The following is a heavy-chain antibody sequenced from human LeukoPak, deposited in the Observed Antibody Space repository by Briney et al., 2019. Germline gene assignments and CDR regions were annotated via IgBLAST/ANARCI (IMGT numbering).Heavy chain of an antibody. D-gene: IGHD2-21*02. CDR1: GGSISSGGYS. V-gene: IGHV4-31*03. J-gene: IGHJ5*02. CDR2: IHYTGST. Sequence: PSETLSLTCTVSGGSISSGGYSWSWIRQHPGKGLEWIGYIHYTGSTYYNASLKSRVTISVDTSKNQFSLKLSSVTAADTAVYYCARTYMTSARFDPWGQGTLVTVSS. CDR3: ARTYMTSARFDP.